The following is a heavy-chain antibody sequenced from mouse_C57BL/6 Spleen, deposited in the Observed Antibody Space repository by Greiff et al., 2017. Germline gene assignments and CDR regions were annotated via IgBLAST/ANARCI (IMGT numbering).Heavy chain of an antibody. Sequence: EVQLQQSGTVLARPGASVKMSCKTSGYTFTSYWMHWVKQRPGQGLEWIGAIYPGNSGTSYNQKFKGKAKLTADTSDNNAYMELSSLTTEDSAAYYCTRGGDSNSGYFDYWGQGTTLTVSS. V-gene: IGHV1-5*01. CDR1: GYTFTSYW. D-gene: IGHD2-5*01. CDR3: TRGGDSNSGYFDY. J-gene: IGHJ2*01. CDR2: IYPGNSGT.